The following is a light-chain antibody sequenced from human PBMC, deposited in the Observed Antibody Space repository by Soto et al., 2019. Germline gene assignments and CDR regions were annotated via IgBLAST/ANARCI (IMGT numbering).Light chain of an antibody. CDR3: QQYGSSRWT. V-gene: IGKV3-20*01. CDR1: QSVSSSY. CDR2: GAS. Sequence: EMVLTQSPGPLSLSPGERATLSCRASQSVSSSYLAWYQQKPGQAPRLLIYGASSRATGIPDRFSGSGSGTDFTLPISRLEPEDFAVYYCQQYGSSRWTFGQGTKVDIK. J-gene: IGKJ1*01.